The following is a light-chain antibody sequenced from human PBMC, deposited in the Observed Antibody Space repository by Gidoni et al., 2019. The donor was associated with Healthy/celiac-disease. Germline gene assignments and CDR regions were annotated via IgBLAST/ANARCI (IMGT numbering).Light chain of an antibody. J-gene: IGKJ2*01. CDR1: QSVSSSY. Sequence: DIVLTQSPGTLSSSPGDRATLPCRASQSVSSSYLAWYQQEPGQAPRLLISGASNRATSLPDRFNGSGSGTGFTLTISRLEPEGFAVYYCQQYGSSPYTFGQGTKLEIK. CDR3: QQYGSSPYT. CDR2: GAS. V-gene: IGKV3-20*01.